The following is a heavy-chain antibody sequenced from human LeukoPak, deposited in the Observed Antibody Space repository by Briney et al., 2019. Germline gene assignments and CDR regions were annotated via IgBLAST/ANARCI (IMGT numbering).Heavy chain of an antibody. CDR1: GGSISSSSYY. Sequence: KTSETLSLTCTVSGGSISSSSYYWGWIRQPPGKGLEWIGNIYYSGSTYYNPSLKSRVTISVDTSKNQFSLKLSAVTAADTAVYYCASARAGGIVGVEWGQGTLVTVSS. D-gene: IGHD1-26*01. CDR3: ASARAGGIVGVE. V-gene: IGHV4-39*07. J-gene: IGHJ4*02. CDR2: IYYSGST.